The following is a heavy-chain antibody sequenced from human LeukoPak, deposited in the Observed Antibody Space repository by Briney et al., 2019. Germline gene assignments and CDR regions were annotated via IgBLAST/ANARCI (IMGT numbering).Heavy chain of an antibody. CDR3: ARDRGMGAARTFFDY. J-gene: IGHJ4*02. V-gene: IGHV3-30*03. Sequence: GGSLRLSCAASGFTFSSYGMHWVRQAPGKGLEWVAVISYDGSNKYYADTVKGRFTISRDNSKNTLYLQMNSLRAEDAAVYYCARDRGMGAARTFFDYWGQGTLVTVSS. D-gene: IGHD6-6*01. CDR2: ISYDGSNK. CDR1: GFTFSSYG.